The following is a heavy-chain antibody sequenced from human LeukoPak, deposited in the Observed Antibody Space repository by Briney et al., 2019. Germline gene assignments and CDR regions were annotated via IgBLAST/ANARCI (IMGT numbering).Heavy chain of an antibody. D-gene: IGHD5-18*01. Sequence: GGSLRLSCAASGFTFSSYAMSWVRQAPGKRLEWVSAISGSGGSTYYADSVKGRFTISRDNSKNTLYLQMNSLRAEDTAVYYCAKDASGYSYGYYDYWGQGTLVTVSS. CDR3: AKDASGYSYGYYDY. J-gene: IGHJ4*02. V-gene: IGHV3-23*01. CDR2: ISGSGGST. CDR1: GFTFSSYA.